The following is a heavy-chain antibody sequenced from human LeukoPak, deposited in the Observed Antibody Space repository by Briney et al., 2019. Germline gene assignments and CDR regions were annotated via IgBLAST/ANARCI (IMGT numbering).Heavy chain of an antibody. V-gene: IGHV4-59*01. D-gene: IGHD1-26*01. J-gene: IGHJ2*01. CDR3: ARSFLGDWYFDL. Sequence: PSETLSLTCTVSGGSISSYYWSWIRQPPGMGLEWIGYIYYSGSTNYNPSLKNRVTISVDTSKDQFSLRLPSVTAADTAMYYCARSFLGDWYFDLWGRGTLVTVSS. CDR1: GGSISSYY. CDR2: IYYSGST.